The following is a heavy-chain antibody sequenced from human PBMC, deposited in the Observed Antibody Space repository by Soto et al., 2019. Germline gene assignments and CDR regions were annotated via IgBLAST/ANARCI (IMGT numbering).Heavy chain of an antibody. V-gene: IGHV3-21*01. Sequence: GGSLRLSCAASGFTFSSYSMNWVRQAPGKGLEWVSSISSSSSYIYYADSEKGRFTISRDNAKNSLYLQMNSLRAEDTAVYYCARDLVATHNWFDPWGQGTLVTVSS. J-gene: IGHJ5*02. CDR3: ARDLVATHNWFDP. CDR2: ISSSSSYI. D-gene: IGHD1-26*01. CDR1: GFTFSSYS.